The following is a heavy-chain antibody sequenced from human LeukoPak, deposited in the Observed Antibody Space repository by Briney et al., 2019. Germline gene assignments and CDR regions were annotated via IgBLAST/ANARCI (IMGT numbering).Heavy chain of an antibody. D-gene: IGHD2-2*01. J-gene: IGHJ3*02. CDR3: ASHTWVVPADAFDI. V-gene: IGHV4-30-4*02. CDR1: GGSISSGDYY. CDR2: IYYSGST. Sequence: SETLSLICTVSGGSISSGDYYWSWIRQPPGKGLEWIGYIYYSGSTYYNPSLKSRVTISVDTSKNQFSLKLSSVTAADTAVCYCASHTWVVPADAFDIWGQGTMVTVSS.